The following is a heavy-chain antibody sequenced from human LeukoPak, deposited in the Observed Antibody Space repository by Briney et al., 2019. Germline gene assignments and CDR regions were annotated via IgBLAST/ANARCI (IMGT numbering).Heavy chain of an antibody. CDR2: LSYTGKT. V-gene: IGHV4-59*02. Sequence: SETLSLTCNVSGVSVSTSHWNWIRQRPGKGLEWIGCLSYTGKTDYNPSLKSRVSISLGSSNNHFSLKLTSVTAADTAVYYCSEGYFEPFDHWGQGILVSVST. D-gene: IGHD2/OR15-2a*01. J-gene: IGHJ4*02. CDR3: SEGYFEPFDH. CDR1: GVSVSTSH.